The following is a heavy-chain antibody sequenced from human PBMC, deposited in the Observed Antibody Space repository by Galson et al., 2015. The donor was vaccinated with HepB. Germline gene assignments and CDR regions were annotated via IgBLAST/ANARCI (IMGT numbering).Heavy chain of an antibody. Sequence: SLRLSCAASGFTFSSYAMSWVRQAPGKGLEWVSAISGSGGSTYYADSVKGRFTISRDNSKNTLYLQMNSLRAEDTAVYYCAKVLPYDYVCGSYRSTSEGFDYWGQGTLVTVSS. CDR1: GFTFSSYA. CDR2: ISGSGGST. D-gene: IGHD3-16*02. V-gene: IGHV3-23*01. J-gene: IGHJ4*02. CDR3: AKVLPYDYVCGSYRSTSEGFDY.